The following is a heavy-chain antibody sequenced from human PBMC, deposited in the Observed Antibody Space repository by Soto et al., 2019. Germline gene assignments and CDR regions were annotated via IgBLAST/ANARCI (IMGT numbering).Heavy chain of an antibody. CDR2: IWYDGSQR. CDR3: ARIDDYGDYVTDY. D-gene: IGHD4-17*01. Sequence: VELVESGGGVVQPGGSLRLSSAASGFTFNTHGMHWVRKAPGKGLEWVAVIWYDGSQRYYADFVRGRFTISRDNSQNTLYLQMTSLRAEDTAVYYCARIDDYGDYVTDYWGQGALVTVSS. V-gene: IGHV3-33*01. CDR1: GFTFNTHG. J-gene: IGHJ4*02.